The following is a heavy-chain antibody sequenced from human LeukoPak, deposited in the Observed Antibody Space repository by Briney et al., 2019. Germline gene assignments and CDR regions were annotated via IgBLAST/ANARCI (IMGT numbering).Heavy chain of an antibody. V-gene: IGHV3-23*01. D-gene: IGHD3-22*01. CDR2: ISGSGGST. J-gene: IGHJ4*02. CDR1: GFTFSSYG. Sequence: PGGSLRLSCAASGFTFSSYGMSWVRQAPGKGLEWVSAISGSGGSTYYADSVKGRFTISRDNSKNTLYLQMNSLRAEDTAVYYCAKDKYYYDSSGYYLFVHWGQGTLVTVSS. CDR3: AKDKYYYDSSGYYLFVH.